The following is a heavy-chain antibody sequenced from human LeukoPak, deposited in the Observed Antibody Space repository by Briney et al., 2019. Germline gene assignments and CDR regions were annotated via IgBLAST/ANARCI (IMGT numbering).Heavy chain of an antibody. CDR2: IRYDGSNK. CDR1: GFTFISYG. D-gene: IGHD3-3*01. Sequence: GGSLRLSCAASGFTFISYGMHWVRQAPGEGLVWVAFIRYDGSNKYYADSVKGRFTISRDNSKNTLYLQMNSLRAEDTAVYYCAKVQRVVPYYFDYWGQGTLVTVSS. CDR3: AKVQRVVPYYFDY. J-gene: IGHJ4*02. V-gene: IGHV3-30*02.